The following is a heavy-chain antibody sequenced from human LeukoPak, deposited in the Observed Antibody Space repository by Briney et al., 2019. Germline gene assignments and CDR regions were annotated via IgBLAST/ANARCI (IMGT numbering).Heavy chain of an antibody. J-gene: IGHJ1*01. D-gene: IGHD6-13*01. CDR2: ISSSSSNI. CDR1: GFTFSSYS. Sequence: PGGSLRLSCAASGFTFSSYSMNWVRQAPGKGLEWVSYISSSSSNIYYADSVKGRFTISRDNAKNSLYLQMNSLRAEDTAVYYCARDDTIPGSSSWYMYFQHWGQGTLVTVSS. CDR3: ARDDTIPGSSSWYMYFQH. V-gene: IGHV3-48*01.